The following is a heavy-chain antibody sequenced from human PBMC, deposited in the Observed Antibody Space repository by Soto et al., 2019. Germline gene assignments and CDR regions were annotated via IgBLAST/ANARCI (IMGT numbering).Heavy chain of an antibody. CDR2: IDPSDSYT. CDR1: GYSFTTYW. V-gene: IGHV5-10-1*01. J-gene: IGHJ5*02. D-gene: IGHD6-13*01. Sequence: GESLKISCKGSGYSFTTYWISWVRQMPGKGLEWMGRIDPSDSYTNYSPSFQGHVTISADKSISNAYLQWSSLKASDTAMYYCARIGIAAAGNPGPWGQGTLVTVYS. CDR3: ARIGIAAAGNPGP.